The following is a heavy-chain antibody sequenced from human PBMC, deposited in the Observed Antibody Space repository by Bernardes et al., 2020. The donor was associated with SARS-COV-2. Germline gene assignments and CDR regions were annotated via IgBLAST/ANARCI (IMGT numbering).Heavy chain of an antibody. V-gene: IGHV3-30*18. CDR3: ANTPGAYCSSTSCYMTYYDFWSGYPRLGDYYYGMDV. D-gene: IGHD2-2*02. J-gene: IGHJ6*02. CDR2: ISYDGSNK. CDR1: GFTFSSYG. Sequence: GGSLRLSCAASGFTFSSYGMHWVRQAPGKGLEWVAVISYDGSNKYYADSVKGRFTISRDNSKNTLYLQMNSLRAEDTAVYYCANTPGAYCSSTSCYMTYYDFWSGYPRLGDYYYGMDVWGQGTTVTVSS.